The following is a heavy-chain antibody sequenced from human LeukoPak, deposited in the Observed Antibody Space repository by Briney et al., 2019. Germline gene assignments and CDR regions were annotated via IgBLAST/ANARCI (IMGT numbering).Heavy chain of an antibody. V-gene: IGHV3-74*01. CDR1: GLTFSHYW. CDR3: VPSDSSGLD. J-gene: IGHJ4*02. Sequence: GGSLTLSCEASGLTFSHYWMHWARHAPGKGLVWVSRTNTDGSSTSYMDSVKGRFTVYRDNAKNTIYSQMNSLRAEDTAVYYCVPSDSSGLDWGQGTLVTVSS. CDR2: TNTDGSST. D-gene: IGHD3-22*01.